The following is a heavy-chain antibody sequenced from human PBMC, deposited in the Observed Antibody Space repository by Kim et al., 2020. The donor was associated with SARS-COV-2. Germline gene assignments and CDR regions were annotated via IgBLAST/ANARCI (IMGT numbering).Heavy chain of an antibody. CDR3: SKVPKTWKHSCYDYYFDS. Sequence: GGSLRLSCAASGFTFDNYAMNWVRQAPGKGLEWVSTISGSGITTYYAESVKGRSTISRDNAKNTLYLQLNSLRGDDTAVYYGSKVPKTWKHSCYDYYFDSWGQGTLVTVS. CDR1: GFTFDNYA. CDR2: ISGSGITT. V-gene: IGHV3-23*01. D-gene: IGHD2-2*01. J-gene: IGHJ4*02.